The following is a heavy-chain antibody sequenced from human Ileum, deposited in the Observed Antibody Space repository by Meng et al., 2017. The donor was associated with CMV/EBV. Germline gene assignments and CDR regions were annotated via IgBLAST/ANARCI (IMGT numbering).Heavy chain of an antibody. D-gene: IGHD6-13*01. J-gene: IGHJ4*02. CDR3: AKVLSWYYFDD. CDR2: SYNGGDSK. V-gene: IGHV3-23*03. CDR1: GFPFIAYP. Sequence: GGSLILHCGASGFPFIAYPMAWVRQAPGKGLDWVSMSYNGGDSKYYGDSVKGRFTISRDNSRYALYLQMDNLRAEDTAIYYCAKVLSWYYFDDWGQGALVTVSS.